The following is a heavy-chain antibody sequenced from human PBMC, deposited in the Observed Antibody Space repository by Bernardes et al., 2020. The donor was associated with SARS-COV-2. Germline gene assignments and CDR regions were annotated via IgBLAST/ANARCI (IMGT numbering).Heavy chain of an antibody. CDR2: IYYSGTT. V-gene: IGHV4-59*01. J-gene: IGHJ2*01. CDR1: GGSIGSYY. CDR3: ARDLSHLIRRGFDL. Sequence: SETLYLTCTVSGGSIGSYYWAWIRQSPGKGLEWIGYIYYSGTTNYNPSLKSRVTISVDRSRNQFSLNLNSVTPADTAVYYCARDLSHLIRRGFDLWGRGTLVTVSP. D-gene: IGHD3-10*01.